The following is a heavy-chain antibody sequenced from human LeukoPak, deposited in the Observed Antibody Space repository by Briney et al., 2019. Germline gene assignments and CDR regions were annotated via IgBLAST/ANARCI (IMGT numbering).Heavy chain of an antibody. CDR1: GYTFTSYY. D-gene: IGHD2-21*02. V-gene: IGHV1-46*01. CDR2: INPSGGST. J-gene: IGHJ4*02. CDR3: ARDGGGDCYFDY. Sequence: ASVKVSCKASGYTFTSYYMHWVRQAPGQGLEWMGIINPSGGSTSYAQKFQGRVTMTRDMSTSTVYMELSSLRSEDTAVYYRARDGGGDCYFDYWGQGTLVTVSS.